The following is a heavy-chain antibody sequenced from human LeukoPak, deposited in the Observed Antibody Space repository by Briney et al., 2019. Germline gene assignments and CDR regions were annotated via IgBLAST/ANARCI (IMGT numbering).Heavy chain of an antibody. Sequence: GGSLRLSCAASGFTFSSYWMSWVRQAPGKGLEWVANIKQDGSEKYYVDSVKGRFTISRDNAKNSLYLQMNSLRAEDTAVYYCARERTKYSSSWYGYYYYYSMDVWGQGTTVTVSS. V-gene: IGHV3-7*03. CDR2: IKQDGSEK. CDR3: ARERTKYSSSWYGYYYYYSMDV. CDR1: GFTFSSYW. D-gene: IGHD6-13*01. J-gene: IGHJ6*02.